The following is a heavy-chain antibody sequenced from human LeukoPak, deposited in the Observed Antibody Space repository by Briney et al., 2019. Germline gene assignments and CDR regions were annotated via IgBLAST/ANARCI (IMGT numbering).Heavy chain of an antibody. V-gene: IGHV3-23*01. CDR1: GFTFSSYA. CDR3: AKVWSELDAYFDY. Sequence: GGSLRLSCAASGFTFSSYAMSWVRQAPGKGLEWVSAISGSGGSTYYADSVKGRFTISRDNSKSTLYLQMNSLRAEDTAVYYCAKVWSELDAYFDYWGQGTLVTVSS. CDR2: ISGSGGST. J-gene: IGHJ4*02. D-gene: IGHD1-1*01.